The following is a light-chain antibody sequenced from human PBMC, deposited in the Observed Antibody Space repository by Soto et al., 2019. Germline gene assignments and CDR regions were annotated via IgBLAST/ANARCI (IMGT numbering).Light chain of an antibody. CDR2: DAS. CDR3: QQSYTNPRT. J-gene: IGKJ1*01. CDR1: QDISNY. Sequence: DIQMTQSPSTLSASIGDRVTITCQASQDISNYLNWYQQKPGKAPKLLIYDASNLQSGVPSRFSGSGSGTDFTLTISSLQPEDFATYYCQQSYTNPRTFGQGTKV. V-gene: IGKV1-39*01.